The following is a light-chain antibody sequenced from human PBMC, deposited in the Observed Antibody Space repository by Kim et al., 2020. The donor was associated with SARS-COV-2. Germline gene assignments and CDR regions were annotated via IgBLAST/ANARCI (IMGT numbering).Light chain of an antibody. V-gene: IGKV1-39*01. Sequence: DIQMTQSPSSLSASTGDRVTITCRASQSISNFLNWYPQKPGKAPKLLIYAASSLQSGVPSGFSGSGSGTDFSLTIANLQPDDSATYYCQQSYSTPRTFGQGTQVEIK. J-gene: IGKJ5*01. CDR3: QQSYSTPRT. CDR2: AAS. CDR1: QSISNF.